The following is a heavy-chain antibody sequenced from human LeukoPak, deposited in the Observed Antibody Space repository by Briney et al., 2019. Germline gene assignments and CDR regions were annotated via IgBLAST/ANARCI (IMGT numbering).Heavy chain of an antibody. CDR3: AREFGLITSH. V-gene: IGHV3-33*08. D-gene: IGHD3/OR15-3a*01. CDR1: GFTFSSYG. CDR2: IWFDGSKR. J-gene: IGHJ1*01. Sequence: GGSLRLSCAASGFTFSSYGMHWVRQAPGKGLEWVALIWFDGSKRYYGASLKGRFTVSRDNSKNTLYLQVDSLRAEDTAVYYCAREFGLITSHWGQGTLVTVSS.